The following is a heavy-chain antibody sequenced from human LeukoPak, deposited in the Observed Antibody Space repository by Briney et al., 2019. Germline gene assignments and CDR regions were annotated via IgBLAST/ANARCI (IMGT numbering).Heavy chain of an antibody. CDR2: ISAYNGNT. J-gene: IGHJ4*02. CDR3: ARTDRDDYGEGNSDY. V-gene: IGHV1-18*01. D-gene: IGHD4-17*01. Sequence: ASVKVSCRASGYTFTSYGISWVRQAPGQGLEWMGWISAYNGNTNYAQKLQGRVTMTTDTSTSTAYMELRSLRSDDTAVYYCARTDRDDYGEGNSDYWGQGTLVTVSS. CDR1: GYTFTSYG.